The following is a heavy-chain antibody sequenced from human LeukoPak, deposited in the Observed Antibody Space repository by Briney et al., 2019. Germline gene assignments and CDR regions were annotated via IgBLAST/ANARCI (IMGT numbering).Heavy chain of an antibody. CDR2: IYYGGTT. V-gene: IGHV4-31*03. CDR3: ARGGATVTDH. Sequence: SETLSLTCSVSGGSISDDGYYWSWIRQFPGKGLEWIGHIYYGGTTGYNPSLKSRITISRDTSTTQFSLNLNSVTAADTAVYYCARGGATVTDHWGQGTLVTVSS. D-gene: IGHD4-17*01. CDR1: GGSISDDGYY. J-gene: IGHJ5*02.